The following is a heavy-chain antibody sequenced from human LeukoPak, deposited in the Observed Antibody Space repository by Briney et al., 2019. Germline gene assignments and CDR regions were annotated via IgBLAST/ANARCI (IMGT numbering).Heavy chain of an antibody. D-gene: IGHD1-1*01. CDR1: GGSIRSSY. J-gene: IGHJ4*02. V-gene: IGHV4-59*01. Sequence: PSETLSLTCTVSGGSIRSSYWSWIRQPPGKGLEWIGYISYSGSTNYNPALKSRVTISVDTSKNQFSLKLSSVTAADTAVYYCARESVGGTDYWGQGTLVTVSS. CDR2: ISYSGST. CDR3: ARESVGGTDY.